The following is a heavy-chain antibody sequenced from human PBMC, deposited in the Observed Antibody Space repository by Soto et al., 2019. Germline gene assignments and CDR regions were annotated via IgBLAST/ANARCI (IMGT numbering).Heavy chain of an antibody. CDR3: ARNPSPLCASTSCHAFDI. D-gene: IGHD2-2*01. J-gene: IGHJ3*02. Sequence: SESRSLAGSVAGGSISRGSYYWDWIRQHPRKGLEWLGYIYYSGTTYYNPSLGSRVSISADTSKNQFSLKLNSVTVADTAVYYCARNPSPLCASTSCHAFDIWGQGTMVTVSS. CDR2: IYYSGTT. V-gene: IGHV4-31*03. CDR1: GGSISRGSYY.